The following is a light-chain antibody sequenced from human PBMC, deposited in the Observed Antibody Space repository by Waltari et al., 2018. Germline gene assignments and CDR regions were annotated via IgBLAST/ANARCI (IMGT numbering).Light chain of an antibody. J-gene: IGKJ3*01. Sequence: DIQMTQSPSSLSASVGDRVTITCQASQDISNYLLWYQQKPGKAPRVLIYDASTLERGVPSRFSGSCSGTDFTFTIAALQPEDFATYFCQHYDNFPFTFGPGTTVDVK. CDR1: QDISNY. V-gene: IGKV1-33*01. CDR3: QHYDNFPFT. CDR2: DAS.